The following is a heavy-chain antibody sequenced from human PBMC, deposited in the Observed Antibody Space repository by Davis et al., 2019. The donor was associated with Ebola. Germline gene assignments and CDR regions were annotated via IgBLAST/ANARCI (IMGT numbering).Heavy chain of an antibody. CDR3: AKGRGKGYAFYFDY. V-gene: IGHV3-23*01. Sequence: GESLKISCATSGFTFSSYAMSWVRQAPGKGLEWVSAISGSGGSTYYADSVKGRFTISRDNSKNTLYLQMNSLRAEDTAVYYCAKGRGKGYAFYFDYWGQGTLVTVSS. J-gene: IGHJ4*02. D-gene: IGHD3-16*01. CDR2: ISGSGGST. CDR1: GFTFSSYA.